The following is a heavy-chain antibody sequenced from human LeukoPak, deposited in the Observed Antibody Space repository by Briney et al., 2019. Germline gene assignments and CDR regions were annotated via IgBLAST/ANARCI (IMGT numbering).Heavy chain of an antibody. CDR3: ARLANSLDDFDY. CDR1: GFTSSSYS. J-gene: IGHJ4*02. V-gene: IGHV3-21*01. Sequence: PGGSLRLSCAASGFTSSSYSMNWVRQAPGKGLEWVSSISSSSSYIYYADSVKGRFTISRDNAKNSLYLQMNSLRAEDTAVYYCARLANSLDDFDYWGQGTLVTVSS. CDR2: ISSSSSYI. D-gene: IGHD4/OR15-4a*01.